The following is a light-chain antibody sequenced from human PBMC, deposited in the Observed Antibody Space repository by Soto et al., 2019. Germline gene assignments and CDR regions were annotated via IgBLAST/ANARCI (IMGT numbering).Light chain of an antibody. V-gene: IGLV2-14*03. CDR2: EVN. Sequence: QSALTQPASVSGSPGQSITISCTGSSSDVGAYKYVSWYQQHPGKAPKLIIYEVNNRPSGVSSRFSGSKSGSTASLTISGLQAEDEADYYCNSYTSTSTLLFGGGTKLTVL. CDR1: SSDVGAYKY. J-gene: IGLJ3*02. CDR3: NSYTSTSTLL.